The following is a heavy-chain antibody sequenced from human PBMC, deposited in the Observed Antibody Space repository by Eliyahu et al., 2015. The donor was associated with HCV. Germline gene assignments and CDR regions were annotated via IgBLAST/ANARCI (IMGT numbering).Heavy chain of an antibody. CDR3: ARDFVEKDACDI. CDR2: INSDGRDI. Sequence: SLRLSCAASEFSLSSYWIHWVRQAPGKGLVWVSRINSDGRDIGYADFVKGRFTVSRDNAKNTVYLQVNSLRVEDTAVYYCARDFVEKDACDIWGQGTMVPGPS. J-gene: IGHJ3*02. V-gene: IGHV3-74*01. CDR1: EFSLSSYW. D-gene: IGHD1-1*01.